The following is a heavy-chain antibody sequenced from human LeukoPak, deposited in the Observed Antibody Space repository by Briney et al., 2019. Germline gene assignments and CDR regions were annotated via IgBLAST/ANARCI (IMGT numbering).Heavy chain of an antibody. D-gene: IGHD2-2*01. V-gene: IGHV4-59*01. CDR2: IFYSGTT. Sequence: SETLSLTCTVSGGSMSSYYWRWLRQPPGKELEWIGHIFYSGTTNYNPSLKSRVAISIDPSKHQFSLKLSSVTAADTAIYYCASRDPTKGAFDYWGQGTLVTVSS. J-gene: IGHJ4*02. CDR3: ASRDPTKGAFDY. CDR1: GGSMSSYY.